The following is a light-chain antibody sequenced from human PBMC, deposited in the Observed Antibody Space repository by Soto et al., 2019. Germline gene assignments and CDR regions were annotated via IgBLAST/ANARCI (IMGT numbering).Light chain of an antibody. V-gene: IGKV3-20*01. J-gene: IGKJ1*01. CDR1: QSISSSY. CDR2: GAS. Sequence: EIGLTQSPGTLSLSPGERATLSCRASQSISSSYLAWYQQKPGQAPSLLIYGASNRATGIPDRFSGSGSGTGFTLTISRLEPEDCAVYYCQQDASSPTWTFGQGTKVEIK. CDR3: QQDASSPTWT.